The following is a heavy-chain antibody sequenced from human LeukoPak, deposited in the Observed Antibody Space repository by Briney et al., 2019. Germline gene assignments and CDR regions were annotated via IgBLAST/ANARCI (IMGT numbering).Heavy chain of an antibody. D-gene: IGHD3-3*01. CDR1: GYTFTSYA. CDR3: ARDPLDFWSGYGRPAPYNWFDP. Sequence: ASVKVSCKASGYTFTSYAMHWVRQAPGQRLEWMGWSNAGNGNTKYSQEFQGRVTITRDTSASTAYMELSSLRSEDTAVYYCARDPLDFWSGYGRPAPYNWFDPWGQGTLVTVSS. J-gene: IGHJ5*02. CDR2: SNAGNGNT. V-gene: IGHV1-3*02.